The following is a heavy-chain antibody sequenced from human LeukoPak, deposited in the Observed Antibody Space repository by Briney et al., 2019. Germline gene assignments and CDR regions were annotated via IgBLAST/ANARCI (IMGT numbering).Heavy chain of an antibody. CDR2: ISDTVRDT. J-gene: IGHJ4*02. CDR3: AKDNYGGIFAS. Sequence: PGGSLRLSCAASGFTFSDYYMSWIRQAPGKGLEWVSHISDTVRDTWYANSVKGRFIISRDNSRDTVYLQMSSLRPEDTALYFCAKDNYGGIFASWGQGTLVTVSS. CDR1: GFTFSDYY. D-gene: IGHD4-17*01. V-gene: IGHV3-23*01.